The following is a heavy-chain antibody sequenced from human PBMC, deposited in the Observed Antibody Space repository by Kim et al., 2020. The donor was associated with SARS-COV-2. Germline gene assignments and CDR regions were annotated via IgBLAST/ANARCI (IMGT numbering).Heavy chain of an antibody. D-gene: IGHD5-12*01. V-gene: IGHV3-30*18. CDR1: GFTFSSYG. J-gene: IGHJ4*02. CDR2: ISYDGSNK. CDR3: AKGLNGGYDSAY. Sequence: GGSLRLSCVASGFTFSSYGMHWVRQAPGKGLEWVAVISYDGSNKYYADSVKGRFTISRDNSKNTLYLQMNSLRAEDTAVYYCAKGLNGGYDSAYWGQGTLVTVSS.